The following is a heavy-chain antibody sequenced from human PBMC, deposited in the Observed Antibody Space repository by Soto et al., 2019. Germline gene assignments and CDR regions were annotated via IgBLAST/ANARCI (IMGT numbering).Heavy chain of an antibody. CDR2: INHSGST. Sequence: QVQLQQWGAGLLKPSETLSLTCAVYGGSFSGYYWSWIRQPPGKGLEWIGEINHSGSTNYNPSLKSRVTISVDTSKNQFSLKLSSVTAADTAVYYCARVYNWNYLAAFDIWGQGTMVTVSS. CDR3: ARVYNWNYLAAFDI. V-gene: IGHV4-34*01. J-gene: IGHJ3*02. D-gene: IGHD1-7*01. CDR1: GGSFSGYY.